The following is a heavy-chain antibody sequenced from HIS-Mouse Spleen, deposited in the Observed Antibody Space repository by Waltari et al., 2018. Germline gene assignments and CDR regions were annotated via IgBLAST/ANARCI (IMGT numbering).Heavy chain of an antibody. J-gene: IGHJ2*01. CDR1: GGSISSSSSH. V-gene: IGHV4-39*07. D-gene: IGHD6-13*01. Sequence: QLQLQESGPGLVKPSETLSLTCTVSGGSISSSSSHSGGIRQPPGKGLEWIGSIYYSGSTYYNPSLKSRVTISVDTSKNQFSLKLSSVTAADTAVYYCAREIPYSSSWYDWYFDLWGRGTLVTVSS. CDR3: AREIPYSSSWYDWYFDL. CDR2: IYYSGST.